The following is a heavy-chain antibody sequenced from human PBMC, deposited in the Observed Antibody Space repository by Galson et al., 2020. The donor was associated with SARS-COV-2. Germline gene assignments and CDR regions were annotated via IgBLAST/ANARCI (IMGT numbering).Heavy chain of an antibody. Sequence: SETLSLTCAVYGGSFSGYYWSWIRQPPGKGLEWIGEVNHSGSTNYNPSLKSRVTISVDTSKNQFSLKLSSVTAADTAVYYCARGLGSYYYYGMDVWGQGTTVTVSS. V-gene: IGHV4-34*01. J-gene: IGHJ6*02. CDR2: VNHSGST. CDR1: GGSFSGYY. CDR3: ARGLGSYYYYGMDV.